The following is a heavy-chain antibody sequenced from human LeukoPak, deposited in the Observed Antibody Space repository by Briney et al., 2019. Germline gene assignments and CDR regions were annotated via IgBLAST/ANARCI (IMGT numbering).Heavy chain of an antibody. CDR3: AKRSDYGGNWNYFDY. Sequence: GGSLRLSCAASGFIFSDYAMSWVRQAPGKGLEWVSAISTGGGGTYYADSVKGRFTISRDNSKNTLYLQMNSLRAEDTAVYYCAKRSDYGGNWNYFDYWGQGTLVTVSS. D-gene: IGHD4-23*01. J-gene: IGHJ4*02. CDR1: GFIFSDYA. CDR2: ISTGGGGT. V-gene: IGHV3-23*01.